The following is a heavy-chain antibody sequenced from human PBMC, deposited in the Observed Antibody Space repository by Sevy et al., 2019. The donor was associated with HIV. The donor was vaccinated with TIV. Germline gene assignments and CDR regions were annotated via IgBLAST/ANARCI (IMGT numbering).Heavy chain of an antibody. CDR3: ARISQNYYYGMDV. CDR2: IYSGGST. V-gene: IGHV3-53*01. Sequence: GGSLRLSCAASGFTVSRNYMSWVRQAPGKGLEWVSLIYSGGSTYYADSVKGRFTISRDNPKNTLYLQMNSLRAEDTAFYYCARISQNYYYGMDVWGQGTTVTVSS. J-gene: IGHJ6*02. CDR1: GFTVSRNY.